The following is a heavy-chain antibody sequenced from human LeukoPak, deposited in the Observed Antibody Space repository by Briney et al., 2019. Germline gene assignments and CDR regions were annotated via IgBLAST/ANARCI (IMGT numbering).Heavy chain of an antibody. Sequence: TPETLSLTCSVSGGSISSGDYYWSWTRQPPGKGLEWIGYIYYSGSTYYNPSLKSRVTISVDTSKNQFSLKLSSVTAADTAVYYCARDIVATIGWFDYWGQGTLVTVSS. CDR2: IYYSGST. CDR3: ARDIVATIGWFDY. V-gene: IGHV4-30-4*01. J-gene: IGHJ4*02. D-gene: IGHD5-12*01. CDR1: GGSISSGDYY.